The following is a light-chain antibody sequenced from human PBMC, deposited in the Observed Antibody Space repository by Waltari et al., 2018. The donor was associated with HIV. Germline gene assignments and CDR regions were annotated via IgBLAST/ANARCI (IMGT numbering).Light chain of an antibody. CDR2: RND. CDR3: GAWNGSPSGPV. Sequence: QSVLTQPPSVSGAPGQRVTVSCSGSSSSIGSGYVCWSQQLPGAAPKLVIYRNDQRPSGVPDRCSGSKSGTSAALAISGLRSEDEAVYYCGAWNGSPSGPVFGGGTKLTVL. J-gene: IGLJ3*02. V-gene: IGLV1-47*01. CDR1: SSSIGSGY.